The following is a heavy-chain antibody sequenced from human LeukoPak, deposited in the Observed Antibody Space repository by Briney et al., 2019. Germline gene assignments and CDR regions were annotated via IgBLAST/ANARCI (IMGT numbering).Heavy chain of an antibody. Sequence: GRSLRLSCAASGFTFSSYAMHWVRQAPGKGLEWVAVISYDGSNKYYADSVKGRFTISRDNSKNTLYLQMNSLRAEDTAVYYCARDFGLVGARAGDRSLDYWGQGTLVTVSS. CDR3: ARDFGLVGARAGDRSLDY. V-gene: IGHV3-30-3*01. J-gene: IGHJ4*02. CDR2: ISYDGSNK. CDR1: GFTFSSYA. D-gene: IGHD1-26*01.